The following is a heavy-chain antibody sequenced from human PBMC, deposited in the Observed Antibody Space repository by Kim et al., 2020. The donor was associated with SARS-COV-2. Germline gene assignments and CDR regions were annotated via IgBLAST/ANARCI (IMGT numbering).Heavy chain of an antibody. V-gene: IGHV3-30*18. CDR2: ISYEGSVK. D-gene: IGHD3-10*01. CDR3: ANSRAFFWFGAGLCAF. Sequence: GGSLRLSCGTSGFNFNNYAMHWVRQAPGKGLEWLAVISYEGSVKKYADSLKGRFTVSRDSSHNTLYLQMRSLRPEDTAQYYCANSRAFFWFGAGLCAF. J-gene: IGHJ3*01. CDR1: GFNFNNYA.